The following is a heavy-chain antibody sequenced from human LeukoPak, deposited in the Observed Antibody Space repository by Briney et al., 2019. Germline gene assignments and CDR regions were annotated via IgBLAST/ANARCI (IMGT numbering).Heavy chain of an antibody. CDR1: GGIFSNYA. J-gene: IGHJ4*02. D-gene: IGHD6-13*01. CDR2: IIPILGTS. CDR3: ARDQAAAGTY. V-gene: IGHV1-69*01. Sequence: SVKVSCKASGGIFSNYAITWVRQAPGQGLEWMGEIIPILGTSKYAQMFQGRVTITADESTSTAYMELSSLRSEDTAMYYCARDQAAAGTYWGQGTLVTVSS.